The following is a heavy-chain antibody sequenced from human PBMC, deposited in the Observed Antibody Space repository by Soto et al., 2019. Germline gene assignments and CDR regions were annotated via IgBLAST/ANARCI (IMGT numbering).Heavy chain of an antibody. CDR1: GGSISSSSYY. V-gene: IGHV4-39*01. J-gene: IGHJ6*02. CDR2: IYYSGST. Sequence: SETLSPTCTVSGGSISSSSYYWGWIRQPPGKGLEWIGSIYYSGSTYYNPSLRSRVTISVDTSKNQFSLKLSSVTAADTAVYYCARRGDFWSTWGNYYYGMDVWGQGTTVTVSS. D-gene: IGHD3-3*01. CDR3: ARRGDFWSTWGNYYYGMDV.